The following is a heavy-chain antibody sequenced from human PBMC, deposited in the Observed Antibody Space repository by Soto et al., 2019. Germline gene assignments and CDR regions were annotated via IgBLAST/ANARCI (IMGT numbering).Heavy chain of an antibody. CDR1: GYSFTDYH. Sequence: VKVSCKASGYSFTDYHIHWVRQAPGQGLEWLGRNNPKSGGTSTAQKFQGWVTMTTDTSISTASMELTRLTSDDTAIYYCARGDSTDCSNGVCSFFYNHDMDVWGQGTTVTVSS. D-gene: IGHD2-8*01. CDR3: ARGDSTDCSNGVCSFFYNHDMDV. CDR2: NNPKSGGT. J-gene: IGHJ6*02. V-gene: IGHV1-2*04.